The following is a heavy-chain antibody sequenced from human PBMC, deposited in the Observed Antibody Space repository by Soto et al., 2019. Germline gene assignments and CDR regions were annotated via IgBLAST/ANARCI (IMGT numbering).Heavy chain of an antibody. CDR1: GFTFSSYA. CDR2: ISGSGGTT. Sequence: EVQLLESGGGLVQPGGSLRLSCAASGFTFSSYAMSWVRQAPGKGLEWVSAISGSGGTTYYADSVQGRLTVSRDNSKNTLYLQMNSMRAEDTDVYYCANTANCWFSALDSWGQGTMVTVSS. D-gene: IGHD7-27*01. J-gene: IGHJ3*02. CDR3: ANTANCWFSALDS. V-gene: IGHV3-23*01.